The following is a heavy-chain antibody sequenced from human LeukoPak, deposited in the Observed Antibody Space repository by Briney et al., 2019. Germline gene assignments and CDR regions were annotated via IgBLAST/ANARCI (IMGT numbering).Heavy chain of an antibody. J-gene: IGHJ4*02. CDR1: GGSISSGGYY. CDR3: ARGMPYSSKTFDY. CDR2: IYYSGST. D-gene: IGHD6-13*01. V-gene: IGHV4-31*03. Sequence: SETLSLTCTVSGGSISSGGYYWSWIRQHPGKGLEWIGYIYYSGSTYYNPSLKSRVTISVDTSKNQFSLKLSSVTAADTAVYYCARGMPYSSKTFDYWSQGTLVTVSS.